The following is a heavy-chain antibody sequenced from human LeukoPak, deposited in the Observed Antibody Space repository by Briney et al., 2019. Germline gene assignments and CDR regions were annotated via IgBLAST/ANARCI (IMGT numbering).Heavy chain of an antibody. CDR3: ARGLDSSSAIDY. V-gene: IGHV1-69*05. CDR1: GGTFSSYA. Sequence: SVKVSCKASGGTFSSYAISWVRQAPGQGLEWMGGIIPIFGTANYAQKFQGRVTITTDESTSTAYMELSSLRSEDTAVYYCARGLDSSSAIDYWGQGTLVTVSS. J-gene: IGHJ4*02. CDR2: IIPIFGTA. D-gene: IGHD6-6*01.